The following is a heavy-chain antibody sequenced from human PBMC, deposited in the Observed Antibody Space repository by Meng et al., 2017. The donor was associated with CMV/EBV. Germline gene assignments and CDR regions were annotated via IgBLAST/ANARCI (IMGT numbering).Heavy chain of an antibody. V-gene: IGHV3-33*06. CDR1: GFTFSSYG. CDR2: IWYDGSNK. D-gene: IGHD2-15*01. J-gene: IGHJ6*02. CDR3: AKDESWVGRLRSDGRTWSYYYGMDV. Sequence: GESLKISCAASGFTFSSYGMHWVRQAPGKGLEWVAVIWYDGSNKYYADSVKSRFTISRDNSKNTLYLQMNSLRAEDTAVYYCAKDESWVGRLRSDGRTWSYYYGMDVWGQGTTVTVSS.